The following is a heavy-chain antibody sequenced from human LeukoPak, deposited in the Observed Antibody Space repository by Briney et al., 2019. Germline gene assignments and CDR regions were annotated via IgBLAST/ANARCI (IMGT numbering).Heavy chain of an antibody. J-gene: IGHJ4*02. CDR3: ARDCSSTSCFDY. Sequence: ASVNLSRTASGSTFTSYGISWVRQAPGQGLEWMGWISAYNGNTNNAQKLQGRVTMTTETSTSTAYMEVRSLRSDDTAVYYCARDCSSTSCFDYWGQGTLVTVSS. CDR1: GSTFTSYG. CDR2: ISAYNGNT. D-gene: IGHD2-2*01. V-gene: IGHV1-18*01.